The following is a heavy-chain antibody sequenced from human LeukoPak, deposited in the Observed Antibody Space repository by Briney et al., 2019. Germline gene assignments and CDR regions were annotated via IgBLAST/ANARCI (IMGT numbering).Heavy chain of an antibody. Sequence: ASVKVSCKASGYTFTSYGISWVRQAPGQGLEWMGRISAYNGNTNYAQKLQGRVTMTTDTSTSTAYMELRSLRSDDTAVYYCARDRAMVRGVIIDFFDYWGQGTLVTVSS. CDR2: ISAYNGNT. D-gene: IGHD3-10*01. V-gene: IGHV1-18*01. J-gene: IGHJ4*02. CDR1: GYTFTSYG. CDR3: ARDRAMVRGVIIDFFDY.